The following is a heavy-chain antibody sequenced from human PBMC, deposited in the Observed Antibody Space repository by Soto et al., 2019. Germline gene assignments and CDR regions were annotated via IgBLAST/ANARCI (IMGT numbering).Heavy chain of an antibody. J-gene: IGHJ4*02. V-gene: IGHV3-30*18. CDR2: ISYDGSNK. CDR1: GFTFSSYG. CDR3: AKVYSGYDFVTQPYFDY. D-gene: IGHD5-12*01. Sequence: QVQLVESGGGVVQPGRSPRLSCAASGFTFSSYGMHWVRQAPGKGLEWVAVISYDGSNKYYADSVKGRFTISRDNSKNTLYLQMNSLRAEDTAVYYCAKVYSGYDFVTQPYFDYWGQGTLVTVSS.